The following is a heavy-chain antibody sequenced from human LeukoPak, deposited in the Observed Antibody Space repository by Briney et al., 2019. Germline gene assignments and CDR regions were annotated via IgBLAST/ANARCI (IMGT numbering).Heavy chain of an antibody. CDR1: GFSFTNYW. CDR3: VSQEVVPH. V-gene: IGHV3-7*01. Sequence: GGSLRLSCAAYGFSFTNYWVSWVRQAPGKGLEWVANVKEDGTTKQYVDSVKGRFTISRDNAKNSLYLQMDSLRDEDTAVYYCVSQEVVPHWGQGTLVSVSS. CDR2: VKEDGTTK. D-gene: IGHD2-15*01. J-gene: IGHJ4*02.